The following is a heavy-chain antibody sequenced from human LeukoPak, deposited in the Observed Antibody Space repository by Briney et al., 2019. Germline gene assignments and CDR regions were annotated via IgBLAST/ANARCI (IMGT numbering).Heavy chain of an antibody. J-gene: IGHJ4*02. CDR2: IRNKLNSYTT. Sequence: GGSLRLSCAASGFTFSDHFMDWVRQGPGKGLEWDGRIRNKLNSYTTEYAASVKGRFTISRDDSKNSLYLQMNSLKTEDTAVYYCVAMIRGVGYWGQGTLVTVSS. V-gene: IGHV3-72*01. CDR1: GFTFSDHF. CDR3: VAMIRGVGY. D-gene: IGHD3-10*01.